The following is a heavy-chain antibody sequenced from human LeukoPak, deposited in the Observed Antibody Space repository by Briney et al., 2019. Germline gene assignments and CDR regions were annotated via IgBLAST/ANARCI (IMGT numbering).Heavy chain of an antibody. CDR2: IYTSGST. V-gene: IGHV4-4*07. CDR1: GGSISSYY. Sequence: PSETLSLTCTVSGGSISSYYWSWIRQPAGKGLEWIGRIYTSGSTDYNPSLKSRVTMSVDTSKNQFSLKLSSVTAADTAVYYCARESKEYSSGWYEDYWGQGTLVTVSS. D-gene: IGHD6-19*01. CDR3: ARESKEYSSGWYEDY. J-gene: IGHJ4*02.